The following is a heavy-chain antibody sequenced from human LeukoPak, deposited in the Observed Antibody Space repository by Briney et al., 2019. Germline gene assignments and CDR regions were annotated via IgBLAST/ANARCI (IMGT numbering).Heavy chain of an antibody. CDR3: ARRHRSGSNRY. V-gene: IGHV1-18*01. D-gene: IGHD3-10*01. Sequence: ASVKVSCKASGGTFSRYGISWVRQAPGQGLEWMGWISAYNGNTNYAQKLQGRVTMTTDTSTSTVYMELRSLRSDDTAVYYCARRHRSGSNRYWGQGTLVTVSS. CDR1: GGTFSRYG. CDR2: ISAYNGNT. J-gene: IGHJ4*02.